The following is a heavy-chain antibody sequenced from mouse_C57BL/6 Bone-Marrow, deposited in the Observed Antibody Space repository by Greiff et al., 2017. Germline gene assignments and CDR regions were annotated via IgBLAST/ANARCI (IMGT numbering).Heavy chain of an antibody. D-gene: IGHD1-1*01. CDR3: TTDYGSSYPAWFAY. CDR2: IDPENGDT. J-gene: IGHJ3*01. V-gene: IGHV14-4*01. Sequence: VQLKQSGAELVRPGASVKLSCTASGFNIKDDYMHWVKQRPEQGLEWIGWIDPENGDTEYASKFQGKATITADTSSNTAYLQLSSLPSEDTAVYYCTTDYGSSYPAWFAYWGQGTLVTVSA. CDR1: GFNIKDDY.